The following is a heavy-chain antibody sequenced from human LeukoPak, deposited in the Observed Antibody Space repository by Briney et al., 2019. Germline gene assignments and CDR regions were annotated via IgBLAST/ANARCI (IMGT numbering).Heavy chain of an antibody. V-gene: IGHV4-59*01. CDR1: DGSINSYY. D-gene: IGHD1-26*01. J-gene: IGHJ6*02. CDR2: IYYNGNT. CDR3: ARGRSNYYGMDV. Sequence: PSXTLSLTCSVSDGSINSYYWNWIRRPPGKGLEWIGYIYYNGNTNYSPSLKSRVTMSVDTSKNLFSLKVSSVTAADTAVYYCARGRSNYYGMDVWGQGTTVTVSS.